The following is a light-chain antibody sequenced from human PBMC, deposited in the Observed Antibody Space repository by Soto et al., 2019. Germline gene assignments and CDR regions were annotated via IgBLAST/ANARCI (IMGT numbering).Light chain of an antibody. CDR1: SSNIGSNY. Sequence: QSVLTQPPSASGTPGQRVTISCSGSSSNIGSNYVYWYQQLPGTAPKLLIYRNNQRPSGVPDRFSGSKSGTSASLAISGLRSEDEADYYCVAWDDSLRNVVFGGGTKLTVL. V-gene: IGLV1-47*01. CDR3: VAWDDSLRNVV. J-gene: IGLJ2*01. CDR2: RNN.